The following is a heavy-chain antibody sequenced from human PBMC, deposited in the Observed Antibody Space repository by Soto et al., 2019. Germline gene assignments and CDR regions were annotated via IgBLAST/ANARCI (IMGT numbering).Heavy chain of an antibody. D-gene: IGHD3-9*01. J-gene: IGHJ4*02. Sequence: ASVKVSGKASGYTFTGYYMHWVRQAPGQGPEWMGWINPNSGGTNYAQKFQGRVTMTRDTSISTAYMELSRLRSHDTAVYYCATLLRYFDWPFDYWGQGPLVTASS. CDR2: INPNSGGT. V-gene: IGHV1-2*02. CDR1: GYTFTGYY. CDR3: ATLLRYFDWPFDY.